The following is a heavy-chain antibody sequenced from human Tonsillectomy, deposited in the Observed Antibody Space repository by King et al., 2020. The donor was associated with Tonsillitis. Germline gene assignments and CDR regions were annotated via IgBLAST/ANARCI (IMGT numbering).Heavy chain of an antibody. CDR1: GFTFISYG. D-gene: IGHD3-22*01. CDR3: ARDGRETAYYYDSSGYYGMDV. J-gene: IGHJ6*02. V-gene: IGHV3-33*01. CDR2: SLYDGSNK. Sequence: VQLVESGGGVVKPGRSLRLSCAASGFTFISYGMHWVRQAPGKGLEWGAVSLYDGSNKYFSDSWKGRFTISSENSKNTLYLQMNSLRAEDTAVYYCARDGRETAYYYDSSGYYGMDVWGQGTTVTVSS.